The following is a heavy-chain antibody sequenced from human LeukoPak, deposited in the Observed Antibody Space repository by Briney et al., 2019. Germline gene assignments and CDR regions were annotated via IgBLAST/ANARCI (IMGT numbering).Heavy chain of an antibody. V-gene: IGHV3-48*02. D-gene: IGHD3-16*02. J-gene: IGHJ4*02. CDR1: GFTFSSYS. CDR2: ISSSSSTI. Sequence: QPGGSLRLSCAASGFTFSSYSMNWVRQAPAKGLEWVSYISSSSSTIYYADSVKGRFTISRDNAKNSLYLQMNSLRDEDTAVYYCAREGETVITFGGVIADSLDYWGQGTLVTVSS. CDR3: AREGETVITFGGVIADSLDY.